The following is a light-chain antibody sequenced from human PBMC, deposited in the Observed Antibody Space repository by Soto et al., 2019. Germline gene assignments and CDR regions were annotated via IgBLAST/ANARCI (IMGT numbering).Light chain of an antibody. CDR3: QQSYSTPRT. CDR2: AAS. CDR1: QYISNS. V-gene: IGKV1-39*01. J-gene: IGKJ4*01. Sequence: DIQMTQSPSSLSASVGDRVTITCRAGQYISNSLNWYHQRPGKAPKLLIYAASTLQSEVPSRFRGSGSGTDFTLTISNLQPEDFATYYCQQSYSTPRTFGGGTKVDIK.